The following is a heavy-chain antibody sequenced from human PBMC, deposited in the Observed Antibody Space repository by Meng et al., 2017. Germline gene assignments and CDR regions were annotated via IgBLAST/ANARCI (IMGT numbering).Heavy chain of an antibody. D-gene: IGHD6-13*01. J-gene: IGHJ1*01. CDR1: GGSISSSSYY. Sequence: RGSGPGLGKPSETLSLTCTVSGGSISSSSYYWGWIRQPPGKGLEWIGSIYYSGSTYYNPSLKSRVTISVDTSKNQFSLKLSSVTAADTAVYYCARDGIAAAGTGRSYFQHWGQGTLVTVSS. CDR2: IYYSGST. V-gene: IGHV4-39*07. CDR3: ARDGIAAAGTGRSYFQH.